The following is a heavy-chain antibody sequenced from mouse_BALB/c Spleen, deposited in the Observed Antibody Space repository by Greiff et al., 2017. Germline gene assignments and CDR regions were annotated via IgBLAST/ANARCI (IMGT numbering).Heavy chain of an antibody. J-gene: IGHJ4*01. CDR3: ARRYDGAMDY. CDR2: IDTSDSYT. D-gene: IGHD2-14*01. Sequence: QVQLQQPGAELVMPGASVKMSCKASGYTFTDYWMHWVKQRPGQGLEWIGAIDTSDSYTSYNQKFKGKATLTVDESSSTAYMQLSSLTSEDSAVYYCARRYDGAMDYWGQGTSVTVSS. CDR1: GYTFTDYW. V-gene: IGHV1-69*01.